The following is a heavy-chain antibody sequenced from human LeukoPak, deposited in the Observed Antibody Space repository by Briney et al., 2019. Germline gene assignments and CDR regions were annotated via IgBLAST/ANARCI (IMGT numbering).Heavy chain of an antibody. Sequence: GGSLRLSCAASGFTFISYAMHWVRRAPGKGLEWVAVISYDGSNKYYADSVEGRFTISRDNSKNTLYLQMNSLRAEDTAVYYCARDNGGFDYWGQGTLVTVSS. CDR2: ISYDGSNK. CDR1: GFTFISYA. V-gene: IGHV3-30*04. CDR3: ARDNGGFDY. J-gene: IGHJ4*02. D-gene: IGHD3-10*01.